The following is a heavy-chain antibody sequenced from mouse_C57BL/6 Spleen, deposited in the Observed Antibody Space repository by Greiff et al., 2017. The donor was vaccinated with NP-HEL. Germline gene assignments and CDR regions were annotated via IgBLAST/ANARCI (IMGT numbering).Heavy chain of an antibody. CDR2: IDPSDSYT. CDR3: ARQDYYGSSPYYYAMDY. V-gene: IGHV1-50*01. J-gene: IGHJ4*01. D-gene: IGHD1-1*01. Sequence: QVQLQQPGAELVKPGASVKLSCKASGYTFTSYWMQWVKQRPGQGLEWIGEIDPSDSYTNYNQKFKGKATLTVDTSSSTAYMQLSSLTSEDSAVYYCARQDYYGSSPYYYAMDYWGQGTSVTVSS. CDR1: GYTFTSYW.